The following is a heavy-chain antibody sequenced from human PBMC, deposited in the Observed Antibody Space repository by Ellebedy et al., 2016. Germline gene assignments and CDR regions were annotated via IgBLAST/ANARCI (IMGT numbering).Heavy chain of an antibody. J-gene: IGHJ5*02. CDR2: INQDGSEK. V-gene: IGHV3-7*04. D-gene: IGHD1-26*01. Sequence: GGSLRLSXVASGFTFSTSWMTWVRLAPGRGLEWVANINQDGSEKYYLDSVKGRFTISRDNARNSLYLQMNSLTAEDTAVYYCARICIDISNWFDPWGQGTLVTVSS. CDR1: GFTFSTSW. CDR3: ARICIDISNWFDP.